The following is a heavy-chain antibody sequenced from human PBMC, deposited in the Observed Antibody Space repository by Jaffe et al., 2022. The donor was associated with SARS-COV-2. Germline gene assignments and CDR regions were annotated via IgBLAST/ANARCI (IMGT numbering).Heavy chain of an antibody. CDR2: ISSNGGST. CDR3: VKEGFWGIYYDSSGLRSNSGPDAFDI. D-gene: IGHD3-22*01. J-gene: IGHJ3*02. CDR1: GFTFSSYA. V-gene: IGHV3-64D*09. Sequence: EVQLVESGGGLVQPGGSLRLSCSASGFTFSSYAMHWVRQAPGKGLEYVSAISSNGGSTYYADSVKGRFTISRDNSKNTLYLQMSSLRAEDTAVYYCVKEGFWGIYYDSSGLRSNSGPDAFDIWGQGTMVTVSS.